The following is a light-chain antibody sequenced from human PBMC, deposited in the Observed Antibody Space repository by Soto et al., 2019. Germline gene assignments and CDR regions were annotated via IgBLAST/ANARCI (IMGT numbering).Light chain of an antibody. CDR1: QGISNY. CDR3: QKYNSAPWGFT. CDR2: AAS. J-gene: IGKJ3*01. V-gene: IGKV1-27*01. Sequence: DIQMTQSPSSLSASVGDRVTITCRASQGISNYLAWYQQKPGKVPKLLIYAASTLQSGVPSRFSGSGSGTDFTLTISSLQPEDVATYYCQKYNSAPWGFTFGPGTKVDIK.